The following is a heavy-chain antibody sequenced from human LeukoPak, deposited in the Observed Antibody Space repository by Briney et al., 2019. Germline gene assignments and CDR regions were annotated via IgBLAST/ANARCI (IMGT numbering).Heavy chain of an antibody. Sequence: GASVKVSCKASGGTFSSYAISWVRQAPGQGLEWMGRLIPTLQTRNYAQKFQGRVTITADKSTNTAYMELSSLTSDDTAVYYCARGQPSNYYGMDVWGQGTTVTVSS. CDR2: LIPTLQTR. CDR1: GGTFSSYA. V-gene: IGHV1-69*04. D-gene: IGHD2-2*01. J-gene: IGHJ6*02. CDR3: ARGQPSNYYGMDV.